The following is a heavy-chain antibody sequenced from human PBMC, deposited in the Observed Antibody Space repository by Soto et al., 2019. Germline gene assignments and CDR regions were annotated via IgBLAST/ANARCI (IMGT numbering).Heavy chain of an antibody. Sequence: EVQLVESGGGLVQPGGSLRLSCSVSGLTFSTTWMTWVRQAPGKGLEWLASINEDGSATYYVDSVKRRFTVSRDNAKNSLYLPLNSLRAEGAATYYCARDSGHNALDYWGQGTLVTVSS. CDR2: INEDGSAT. J-gene: IGHJ4*02. CDR1: GLTFSTTW. CDR3: ARDSGHNALDY. V-gene: IGHV3-7*03. D-gene: IGHD1-26*01.